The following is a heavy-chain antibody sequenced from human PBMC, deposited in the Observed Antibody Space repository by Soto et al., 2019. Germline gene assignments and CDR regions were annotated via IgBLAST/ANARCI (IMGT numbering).Heavy chain of an antibody. CDR2: ISSRSGSSK. CDR3: ARKGVSNLDY. J-gene: IGHJ4*02. CDR1: GFTFTTYT. Sequence: GGSLRLSCAASGFTFTTYTMTWVRQAPGKGLEWVSVISSRSGSSKYYADSVKGRFTISRDNAKNSLYLQMNSLSADDTAMYYCARKGVSNLDYWGQGTLVTVSS. D-gene: IGHD2-8*01. V-gene: IGHV3-21*01.